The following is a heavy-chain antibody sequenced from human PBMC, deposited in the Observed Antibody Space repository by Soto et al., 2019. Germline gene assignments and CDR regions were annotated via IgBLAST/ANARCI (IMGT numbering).Heavy chain of an antibody. CDR2: ISGGGGRT. V-gene: IGHV3-23*01. Sequence: EVQLLESGGGLVQPGGSLRLSCAASGFSFSSNAMSWVRQAPGKGLEWISAISGGGGRTSYADSVKGRGTISRANSKNTLYLQMDSLRADDTAVYYCAKEFGDWGGDDNLFDHWGQGPLVTVSS. CDR3: AKEFGDWGGDDNLFDH. CDR1: GFSFSSNA. D-gene: IGHD2-21*02. J-gene: IGHJ5*02.